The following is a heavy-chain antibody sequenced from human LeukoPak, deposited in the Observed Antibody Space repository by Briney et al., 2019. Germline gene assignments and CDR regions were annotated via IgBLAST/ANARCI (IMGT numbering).Heavy chain of an antibody. Sequence: GGSLRLSCAASGFTFSDYTMHWVRQAPGKGLEWVAFIRYDGSNKYYADSVKGRFTISRDNSKNTLYLQMNSLRAEDTAVYYCAKDRGPYYYGSGSPDAFDIWGQGTMVTVSS. CDR3: AKDRGPYYYGSGSPDAFDI. CDR1: GFTFSDYT. J-gene: IGHJ3*02. CDR2: IRYDGSNK. V-gene: IGHV3-30*02. D-gene: IGHD3-10*01.